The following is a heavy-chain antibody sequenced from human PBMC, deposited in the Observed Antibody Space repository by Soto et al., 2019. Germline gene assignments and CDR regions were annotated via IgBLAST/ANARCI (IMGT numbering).Heavy chain of an antibody. CDR1: GYTFTDYW. CDR3: ARDLISNYHYYDMDV. Sequence: GSLKISCKGSGYTFTDYWIGWVRQLPGKGLEWMGIIYPGDSDTRYSPSFQGHVTITVDKSTSTAYLQWNTLKASDTALYYCARDLISNYHYYDMDVWGQGTTVTVSS. V-gene: IGHV5-51*01. J-gene: IGHJ6*02. D-gene: IGHD3-3*01. CDR2: IYPGDSDT.